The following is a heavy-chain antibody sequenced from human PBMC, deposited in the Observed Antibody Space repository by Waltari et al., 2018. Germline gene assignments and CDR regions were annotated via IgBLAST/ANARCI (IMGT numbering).Heavy chain of an antibody. CDR1: GGSISGYY. CDR2: IYYSGTT. Sequence: QVQLQASGPGRVKPSETLSLTCTVSGGSISGYYWSWIRRPPGEGLEWIGYIYYSGTTNYSPSLKSRVTISVDTSKNQFSLKLNSVTAADTAVYYCARVGYDSSGYYSHFDYWGQGTLVTVSS. J-gene: IGHJ4*02. V-gene: IGHV4-59*08. CDR3: ARVGYDSSGYYSHFDY. D-gene: IGHD3-22*01.